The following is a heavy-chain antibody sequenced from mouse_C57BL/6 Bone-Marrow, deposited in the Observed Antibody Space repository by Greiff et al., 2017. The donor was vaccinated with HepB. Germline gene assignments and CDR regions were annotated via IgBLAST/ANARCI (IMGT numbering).Heavy chain of an antibody. CDR1: GFSFNTYA. D-gene: IGHD1-1*01. CDR3: VEDYGAMDY. V-gene: IGHV10-1*01. CDR2: IRSKSNNYAT. Sequence: EVKVVESGGGLVQPKGSLKLSCAASGFSFNTYAMNWVRQAPGKGLEWVARIRSKSNNYATYYADSVKDRFTISRDDSESMLYLQMNNLKTEDTAMYYCVEDYGAMDYWGQGTSVTVSS. J-gene: IGHJ4*01.